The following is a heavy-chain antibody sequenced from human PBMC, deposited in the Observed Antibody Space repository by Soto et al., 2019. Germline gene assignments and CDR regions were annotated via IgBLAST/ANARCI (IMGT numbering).Heavy chain of an antibody. CDR2: MNPNSGNT. V-gene: IGHV1-8*02. CDR1: GYTFTSYG. CDR3: ATSGGFRRGAFDI. D-gene: IGHD2-15*01. J-gene: IGHJ3*02. Sequence: ASVKVSCKASGYTFTSYGISWVRQAPGQGLEWMGWMNPNSGNTGYAQKFQGRVTMTRNTSISTAYMELSSLRSEDTAVYYCATSGGFRRGAFDIWGQGTMVTVSS.